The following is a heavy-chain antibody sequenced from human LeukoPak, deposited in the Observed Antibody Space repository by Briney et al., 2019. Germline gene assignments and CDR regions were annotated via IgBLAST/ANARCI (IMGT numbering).Heavy chain of an antibody. CDR2: ISGSGGST. V-gene: IGHV3-23*01. Sequence: PGGSLRLSCAASGFTFSSYAMSRVRQAPGKGLEWVSAISGSGGSTYYADSVKGRFTISRDNSKNTLYLQMNSLRAEDTAVYYCAKGGYCSSTSCYFGPNYGMDVWGKGTTVTVSS. J-gene: IGHJ6*04. D-gene: IGHD2-2*01. CDR1: GFTFSSYA. CDR3: AKGGYCSSTSCYFGPNYGMDV.